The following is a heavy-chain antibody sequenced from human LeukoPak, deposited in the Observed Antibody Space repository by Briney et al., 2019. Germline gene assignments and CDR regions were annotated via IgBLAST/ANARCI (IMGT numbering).Heavy chain of an antibody. CDR1: GFTFSSYA. V-gene: IGHV3-30-3*01. CDR3: ARETSGY. J-gene: IGHJ4*02. CDR2: ISYDGSNK. Sequence: GRSLRLSCAASGFTFSSYAMHWVRQAPGKGLKWVAVISYDGSNKYYADSVKGRFTISRDNSKNTLYLQMNSLRAEDTAVYYCARETSGYWGQGTLVTVSS.